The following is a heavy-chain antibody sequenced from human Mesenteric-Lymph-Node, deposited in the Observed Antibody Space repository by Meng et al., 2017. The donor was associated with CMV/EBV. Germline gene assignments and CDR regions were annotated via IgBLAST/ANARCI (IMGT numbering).Heavy chain of an antibody. CDR1: GFTFSSYG. J-gene: IGHJ4*02. D-gene: IGHD6-13*01. V-gene: IGHV3-30*02. CDR2: IRYDGSNK. CDR3: AKDGSRVTAAGTYFHY. Sequence: GESLKISCAASGFTFSSYGMHWVRQAPGKGLEWVAFIRYDGSNKDYADSVKGRFTISRDNSKNTVYLQMNSLRDEDTAVYYCAKDGSRVTAAGTYFHYWGQGTLVTVSS.